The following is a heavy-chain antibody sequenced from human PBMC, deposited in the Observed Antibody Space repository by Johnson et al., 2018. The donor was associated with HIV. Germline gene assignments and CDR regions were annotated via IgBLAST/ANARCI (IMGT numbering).Heavy chain of an antibody. CDR3: AKGFPGAGWVGATDDAFDI. CDR1: GFTFDDYA. V-gene: IGHV3-9*01. J-gene: IGHJ3*02. CDR2: IGWNSGSI. Sequence: VQLVESGGGLVQPGRSLRLSCAASGFTFDDYAMHWVRQAPGKGLEWVSGIGWNSGSIDYADSVKGRFTISRDNSKNTLYLQMNSLRAEDTAVYYCAKGFPGAGWVGATDDAFDIWGQGTMVTVSS. D-gene: IGHD1-26*01.